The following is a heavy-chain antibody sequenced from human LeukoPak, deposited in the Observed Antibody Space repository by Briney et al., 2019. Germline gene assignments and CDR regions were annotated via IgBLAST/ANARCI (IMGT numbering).Heavy chain of an antibody. CDR3: TSSTSRRSDY. CDR1: GGSISSGNYY. J-gene: IGHJ4*02. CDR2: FYTTGSP. D-gene: IGHD2-2*01. V-gene: IGHV4-61*02. Sequence: SETLSLTCTVSGGSISSGNYYWNWIRQPAGKGLEWIGRFYTTGSPIYSPSLKSRVTISVDTSKNQFSLKLSSVTAADTAVYYCTSSTSRRSDYWGQGTLVTVSS.